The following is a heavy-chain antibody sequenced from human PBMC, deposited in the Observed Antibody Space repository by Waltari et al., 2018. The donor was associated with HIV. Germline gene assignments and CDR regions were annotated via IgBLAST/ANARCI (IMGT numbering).Heavy chain of an antibody. Sequence: QVHLPQWGSGLLKPSGTLSLTCAVYGGSFSGYYWTWIRQSPGRGLEWMGEIDHTGNSTYNPSLKGRVTMSVDTSKNQFSLTLKSVTAADTAVYYCVRGFGNYGFYFDYWGQGKLVSVSS. CDR1: GGSFSGYY. V-gene: IGHV4-34*02. J-gene: IGHJ4*02. CDR2: IDHTGNS. CDR3: VRGFGNYGFYFDY. D-gene: IGHD3-16*01.